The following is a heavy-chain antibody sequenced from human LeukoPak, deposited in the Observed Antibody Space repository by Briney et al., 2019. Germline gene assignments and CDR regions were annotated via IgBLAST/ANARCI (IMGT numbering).Heavy chain of an antibody. J-gene: IGHJ6*02. D-gene: IGHD3-10*01. Sequence: SETLSPTCTVSGYSISRGYYWGWVRQPPGKGLEWIGCIHESGITYYNPSLESRATISVATSTNQFSLRLSSLTAADTAVYYCARDYAAGRGGMDVWGQGTTVTVSS. CDR1: GYSISRGYY. CDR2: IHESGIT. CDR3: ARDYAAGRGGMDV. V-gene: IGHV4-38-2*02.